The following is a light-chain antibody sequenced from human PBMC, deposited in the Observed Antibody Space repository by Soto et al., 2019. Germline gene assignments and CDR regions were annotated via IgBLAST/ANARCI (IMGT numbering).Light chain of an antibody. CDR3: QSYDSFNYV. CDR2: GNS. Sequence: QSVLTQPPSVSGAPGQRVTISCTGSSSNIGAGYDVHWYQQLPGTAPKLLIYGNSNRPSGVPDRFSASIDSSSNSASLIISGLKTEDEADYYCQSYDSFNYVFGTGTKLTVL. CDR1: SSNIGAGYD. J-gene: IGLJ1*01. V-gene: IGLV1-40*01.